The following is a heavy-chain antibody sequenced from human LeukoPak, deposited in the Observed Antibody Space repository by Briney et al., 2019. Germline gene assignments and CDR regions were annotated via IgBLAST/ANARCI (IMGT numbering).Heavy chain of an antibody. J-gene: IGHJ4*02. CDR3: ARNHGYGILDSPFDY. CDR1: GFTFDDYA. V-gene: IGHV3-9*01. D-gene: IGHD2-8*01. CDR2: ISWNSGSI. Sequence: PGRSLRLSCAASGFTFDDYAMHWVRQAPGKGLEWVSGISWNSGSIGYADSVKGRFTISRDNAKNSLYLQMNSLRAEDTALYYCARNHGYGILDSPFDYWGQGTLVTVSS.